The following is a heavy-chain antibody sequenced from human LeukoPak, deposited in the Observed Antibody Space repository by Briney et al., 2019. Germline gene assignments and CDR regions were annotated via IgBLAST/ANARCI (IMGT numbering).Heavy chain of an antibody. CDR3: AKSMGVQDSYYYHMDV. J-gene: IGHJ6*03. D-gene: IGHD1-1*01. V-gene: IGHV3-30*02. CDR1: GFTFSSYG. CDR2: IRYDGSNK. Sequence: GGSLRLSCAASGFTFSSYGMHWVRQAPGKGLEWVAFIRYDGSNKYYADSVKGRFTISRDNSKNTLYLQMNSLRAEDTAVYYCAKSMGVQDSYYYHMDVWGKGTTFTVSS.